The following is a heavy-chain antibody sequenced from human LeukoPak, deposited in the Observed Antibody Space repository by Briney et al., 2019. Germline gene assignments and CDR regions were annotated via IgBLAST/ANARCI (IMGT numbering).Heavy chain of an antibody. CDR1: GGTFSSYA. V-gene: IGHV1-69*05. Sequence: GSSVKVSCKASGGTFSSYAISWVRQAPGQGLEWMGRITPIFGTANYAQKFQGRVTMTRNTSISTAYMELSSLRSEDTAVYYCARGGGFFKGSRFLEWLLFGPWGQGTLVTVSS. CDR3: ARGGGFFKGSRFLEWLLFGP. CDR2: ITPIFGTA. D-gene: IGHD3-3*01. J-gene: IGHJ4*02.